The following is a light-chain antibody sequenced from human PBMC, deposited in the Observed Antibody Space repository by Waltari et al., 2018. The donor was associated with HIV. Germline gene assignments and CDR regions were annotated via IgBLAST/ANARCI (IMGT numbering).Light chain of an antibody. V-gene: IGLV2-8*01. CDR1: SSDIGASNY. CDR2: AVT. Sequence: QSALTQPPSASGSPGQSVTISCTGTSSDIGASNYVAWYQQYPGKAPKLMIYAVTKRPSGVPDRFSGSKSGNTASLTVSGLQAEDEADYYCASHAGSKDVFGGGTKLTVL. J-gene: IGLJ2*01. CDR3: ASHAGSKDV.